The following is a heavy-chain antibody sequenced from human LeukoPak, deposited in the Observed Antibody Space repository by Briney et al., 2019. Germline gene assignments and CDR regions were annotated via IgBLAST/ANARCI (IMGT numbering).Heavy chain of an antibody. CDR3: ARDAQWLVPEGYYYYMDV. Sequence: PGGSLRLSCAGSGFTFSRYNMNWFRQAPGKGLERVPSISSRSSYIFYADSVKGRFTISRDNAKNSLYLQMNSLGAEDTAVYYCARDAQWLVPEGYYYYMDVWGKGTTVTVSS. CDR1: GFTFSRYN. J-gene: IGHJ6*03. CDR2: ISSRSSYI. D-gene: IGHD6-19*01. V-gene: IGHV3-21*01.